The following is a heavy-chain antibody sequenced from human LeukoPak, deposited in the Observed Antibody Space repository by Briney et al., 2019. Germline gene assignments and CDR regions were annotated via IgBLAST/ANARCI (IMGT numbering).Heavy chain of an antibody. J-gene: IGHJ6*03. D-gene: IGHD2/OR15-2a*01. CDR2: IFHTGTT. CDR3: ARLTPTTLSLYYYYMDV. CDR1: GFTVSSNY. Sequence: GSLRLSCAASGFTVSSNYMSWVRQPPGKGLEWIGRIFHTGTTDYKTSLKGRVTISVDKSKNQFSLKLTSVTAADTAVYYCARLTPTTLSLYYYYMDVWGKGTTVTVSS. V-gene: IGHV4-4*02.